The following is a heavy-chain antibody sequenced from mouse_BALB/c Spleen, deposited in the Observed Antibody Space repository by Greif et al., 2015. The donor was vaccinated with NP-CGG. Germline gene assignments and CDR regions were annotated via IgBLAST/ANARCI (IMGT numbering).Heavy chain of an antibody. CDR2: IYPGSGST. Sequence: GSELVRPGASVKLSCKASGYTFTSYWMHWVKQRPGQGLEWIGNIYPGSGSTNYDEKFKSKATLTVDTSSSTAYMQLSSLTSGDSAVYYCTTAMITTRFAYWGQGTLVTVSA. CDR3: TTAMITTRFAY. V-gene: IGHV1S22*01. CDR1: GYTFTSYW. D-gene: IGHD2-4*01. J-gene: IGHJ3*01.